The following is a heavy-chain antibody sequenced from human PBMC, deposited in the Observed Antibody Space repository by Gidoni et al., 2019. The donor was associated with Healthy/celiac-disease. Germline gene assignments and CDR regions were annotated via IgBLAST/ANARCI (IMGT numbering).Heavy chain of an antibody. CDR1: GFNFDDDA. D-gene: IGHD6-13*01. V-gene: IGHV3-9*01. CDR2: ISWNSGSI. CDR3: AKSRQQLVFAYYYYGMDV. Sequence: EVQLVESGGGLVEPGRSLRLPCAASGFNFDDDAIHWVRQAPGKGLEWVSGISWNSGSIGYADSVKGRFTISRDNAKNSLYLQMNSLRAEDTALYYCAKSRQQLVFAYYYYGMDVWGQGTTVTVSS. J-gene: IGHJ6*02.